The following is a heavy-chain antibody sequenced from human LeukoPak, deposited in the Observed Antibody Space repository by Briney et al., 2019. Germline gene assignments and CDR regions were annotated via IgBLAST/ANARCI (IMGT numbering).Heavy chain of an antibody. V-gene: IGHV3-74*01. CDR3: ARVAHRPYLWFGELLPTGNWFDP. J-gene: IGHJ5*02. CDR1: GFTFSSYW. D-gene: IGHD3-10*01. CDR2: IKTDGSST. Sequence: GGSLRLSCAASGFTFSSYWMHWVRQAPGKGLVWVSHIKTDGSSTNYAESVKGRFTISRDNAKNSLYLQMNSLRAEDTAVYYCARVAHRPYLWFGELLPTGNWFDPWGQGTLVTVSS.